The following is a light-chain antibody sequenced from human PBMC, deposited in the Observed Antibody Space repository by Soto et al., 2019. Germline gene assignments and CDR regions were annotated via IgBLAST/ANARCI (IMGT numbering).Light chain of an antibody. CDR1: QSINNW. J-gene: IGKJ3*01. CDR2: KAS. Sequence: DIQMTQSPSTLSASVGDRVTITCRASQSINNWLAWYQQKPGKAPKLLIFKASNLESGVPSRFSGSGSGTEFTLNITSLQPDDFATYYCQQYNSYPIFTFGPGTRVDIK. V-gene: IGKV1-5*03. CDR3: QQYNSYPIFT.